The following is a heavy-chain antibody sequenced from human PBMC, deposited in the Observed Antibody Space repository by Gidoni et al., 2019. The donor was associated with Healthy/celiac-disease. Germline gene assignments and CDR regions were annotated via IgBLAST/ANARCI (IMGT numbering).Heavy chain of an antibody. CDR1: GYTFTSYY. D-gene: IGHD3-22*01. J-gene: IGHJ6*02. CDR2: INPSGGST. V-gene: IGHV1-46*01. Sequence: QVQLVQSGAEVKKPGASVKVSCKASGYTFTSYYMHWVRQAPGQGLEWMGIINPSGGSTSYAQKFQGRVTMTRDTSTSTVYMELSSLRSEDTAVYYCAIRESSGYYHGDYYYGMDVWGQGTTVTVSS. CDR3: AIRESSGYYHGDYYYGMDV.